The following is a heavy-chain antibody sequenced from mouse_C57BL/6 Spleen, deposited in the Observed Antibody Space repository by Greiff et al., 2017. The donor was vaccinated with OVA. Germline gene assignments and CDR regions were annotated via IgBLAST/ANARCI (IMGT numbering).Heavy chain of an antibody. V-gene: IGHV1-80*01. CDR3: ARINDGYCGGGMDY. CDR1: GYAFSSYW. D-gene: IGHD2-3*01. J-gene: IGHJ4*01. Sequence: VQLQQSGAELVKPGASVKISCKASGYAFSSYWMNWVKQRPGKGLEWIGQIYPGGGATNYNGKFKGKATLTADKSSRTAYMQLSSLTSEDSAVYFCARINDGYCGGGMDYWGQGTSVTVSS. CDR2: IYPGGGAT.